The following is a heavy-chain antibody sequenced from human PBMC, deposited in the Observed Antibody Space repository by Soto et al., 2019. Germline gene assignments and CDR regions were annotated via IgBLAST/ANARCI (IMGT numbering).Heavy chain of an antibody. CDR3: ATVLRFLEWLTPAHYYYYGMDV. Sequence: SVKVSCKASGGTFSSYAISWVRQAPGQGLEWMGGIIPIFGTANYAQKFQGRVTITADESTSTAYMELSSLRSEDTAVYYCATVLRFLEWLTPAHYYYYGMDVWGQGTTVTVSS. V-gene: IGHV1-69*13. D-gene: IGHD3-3*01. J-gene: IGHJ6*02. CDR2: IIPIFGTA. CDR1: GGTFSSYA.